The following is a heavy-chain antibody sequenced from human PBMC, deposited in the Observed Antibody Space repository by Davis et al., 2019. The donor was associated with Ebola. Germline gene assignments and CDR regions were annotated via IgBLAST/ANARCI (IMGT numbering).Heavy chain of an antibody. V-gene: IGHV4-39*07. CDR1: GGSISSSSYY. Sequence: MPSETLSLTCTVSGGSISSSSYYWGWIRQPPGKGLEWIGSIYYSGSTYYNPSLKSRVTISVDTSKNQFSLKLSSVTAADTAVYYCARDEKYYYDSSGYYQRRMMDVWGQGTTVTVSS. CDR3: ARDEKYYYDSSGYYQRRMMDV. CDR2: IYYSGST. D-gene: IGHD3-22*01. J-gene: IGHJ6*02.